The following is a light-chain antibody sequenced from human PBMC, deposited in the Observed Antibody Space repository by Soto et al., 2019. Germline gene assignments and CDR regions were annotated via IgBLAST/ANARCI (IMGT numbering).Light chain of an antibody. CDR1: QSVTSNY. CDR2: GAS. Sequence: EIVLTQSRGTLSLSPGERATLSCRASQSVTSNYIAWYQHKPGQAPRLLIYGASSRVTGIPDRFSGSGAGTDFVLTISRLEPEDFAVYYCQQYGTSPRTFGQGTKLEIK. V-gene: IGKV3-20*01. J-gene: IGKJ2*01. CDR3: QQYGTSPRT.